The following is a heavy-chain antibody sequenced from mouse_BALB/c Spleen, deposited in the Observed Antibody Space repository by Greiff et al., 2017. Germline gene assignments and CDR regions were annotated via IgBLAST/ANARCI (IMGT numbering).Heavy chain of an antibody. J-gene: IGHJ3*01. D-gene: IGHD3-2*01. Sequence: ESGPGLVKPSQSLSLTCTVTGYSITSDYAWNWIRQFPGNKLEWMGYISYSGSTSYNPSLKSRISITRDTSKNQFFLQLNSVTTEDTATYYCAKTARATWGFAYWGQGTLVTVSA. CDR3: AKTARATWGFAY. V-gene: IGHV3-2*02. CDR2: ISYSGST. CDR1: GYSITSDYA.